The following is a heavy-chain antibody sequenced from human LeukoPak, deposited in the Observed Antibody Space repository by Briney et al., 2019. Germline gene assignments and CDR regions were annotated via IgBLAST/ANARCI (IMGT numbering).Heavy chain of an antibody. CDR2: IWYDGTNK. CDR3: ARAAYDNSGYLTL. CDR1: GFTFSSYG. D-gene: IGHD3-22*01. Sequence: GGSLRLSCVASGFTFSSYGMHWVRQAPGKGLEWVAVIWYDGTNKYYADSVKGRFTISRDSSKNTLYLQMNSLRAEDTAIYYCARAAYDNSGYLTLWGQGTPATVSS. V-gene: IGHV3-33*01. J-gene: IGHJ4*02.